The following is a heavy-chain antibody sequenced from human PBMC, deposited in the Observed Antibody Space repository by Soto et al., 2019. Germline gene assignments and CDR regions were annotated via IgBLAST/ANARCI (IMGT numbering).Heavy chain of an antibody. V-gene: IGHV5-10-1*01. CDR2: IGPSDSYT. J-gene: IGHJ6*02. Sequence: PGESLKISCKGSGYSFTSYWISWVRQMPGKGLEWKGKIGPSDSYTNYSPSFQGHVTISADKSISTAYLQWSSLKASDTAMYYCAGSGSYYNFYYYGMDVWGQGTTVTVS. D-gene: IGHD3-10*01. CDR3: AGSGSYYNFYYYGMDV. CDR1: GYSFTSYW.